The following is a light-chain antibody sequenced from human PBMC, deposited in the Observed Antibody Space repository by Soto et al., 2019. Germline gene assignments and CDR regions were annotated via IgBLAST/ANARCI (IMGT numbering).Light chain of an antibody. Sequence: EIVMTQSPGTLSVSPGERATLSCRASQGVSSYLACYQQKPGQAPRLLIHDASSRATGIPPRFSGSGSGTEFTRTVSSLQYEDLAVYYFQQYNNWPMTFGQGTKVEIK. CDR3: QQYNNWPMT. J-gene: IGKJ1*01. CDR1: QGVSSY. CDR2: DAS. V-gene: IGKV3-15*01.